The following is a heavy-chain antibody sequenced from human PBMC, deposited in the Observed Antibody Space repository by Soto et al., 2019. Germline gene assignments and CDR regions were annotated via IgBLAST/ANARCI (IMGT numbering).Heavy chain of an antibody. CDR2: IRSKAYGGTT. D-gene: IGHD3-22*01. CDR3: TRDRYYYDSSGYYYEPNYYYYYGMDV. Sequence: GGSLRLSCTASGFTFGDYAMSWFRQAPGKGLEWVGFIRSKAYGGTTEYAASVKGRFTISRDDSKSIAYLQMNSLKTEDTAVYYCTRDRYYYDSSGYYYEPNYYYYYGMDVWGQGTTVTVSS. V-gene: IGHV3-49*03. CDR1: GFTFGDYA. J-gene: IGHJ6*02.